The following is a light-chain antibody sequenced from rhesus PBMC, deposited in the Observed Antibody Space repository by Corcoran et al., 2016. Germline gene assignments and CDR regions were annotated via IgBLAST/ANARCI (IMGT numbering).Light chain of an antibody. V-gene: IGKV3-42*03. CDR3: QQYSNWPLT. Sequence: EIVMTQSPATLSLSPGERATLSCRASQSVSSSLAWSQKKPGPAPRLLFYGASRRATGIPDRVSGSGSGTEFTLTISSLEPEDFAVYYCQQYSNWPLTFVPGTKLDIK. J-gene: IGKJ3*01. CDR2: GAS. CDR1: QSVSSS.